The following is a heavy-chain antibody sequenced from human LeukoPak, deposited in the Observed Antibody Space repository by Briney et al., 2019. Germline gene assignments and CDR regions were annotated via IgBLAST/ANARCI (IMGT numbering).Heavy chain of an antibody. CDR3: ARGPNSGYGM. J-gene: IGHJ4*02. CDR2: ISGSGGST. Sequence: GGSLRLSCAASGFTFSSYTMTWVRQAPGKGLEWVSAISGSGGSTYYADSVKGRFTISRDNSKNTLYLQMNSLRAEDTAVYYCARGPNSGYGMWGQGTLVTVSS. V-gene: IGHV3-23*01. D-gene: IGHD5-12*01. CDR1: GFTFSSYT.